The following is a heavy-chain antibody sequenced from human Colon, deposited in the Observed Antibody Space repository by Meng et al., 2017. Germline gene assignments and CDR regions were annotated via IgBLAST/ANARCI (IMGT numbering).Heavy chain of an antibody. CDR2: IYRSGST. D-gene: IGHD3-22*01. Sequence: QVQLLESGPGLVKPSGTLSLTCVVSGGSLISSNWWTWVRQAPGKGLEWIGEIYRSGSTNYNPSLKSRVTISIDTSKNEFSLKLTSVTAADTALYYCARRVQYSSGYYYFDFWGQGTLVTVSS. J-gene: IGHJ4*02. CDR1: GGSLISSNW. V-gene: IGHV4-4*02. CDR3: ARRVQYSSGYYYFDF.